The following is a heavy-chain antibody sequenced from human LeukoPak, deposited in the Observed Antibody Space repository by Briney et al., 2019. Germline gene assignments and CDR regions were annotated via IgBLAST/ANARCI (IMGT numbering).Heavy chain of an antibody. CDR2: ISGDGGST. J-gene: IGHJ3*02. CDR1: GFTFDDYA. V-gene: IGHV3-43*02. CDR3: AKEKGHDTPFFAFDI. D-gene: IGHD2/OR15-2a*01. Sequence: GGSLRLSCAASGFTFDDYAMHWVRQAPGKGLEWVSLISGDGGSTYYADSVKGRFTISRDNSKNSLYLQMNSLRTEDTALYYCAKEKGHDTPFFAFDIWGQGTMATVSS.